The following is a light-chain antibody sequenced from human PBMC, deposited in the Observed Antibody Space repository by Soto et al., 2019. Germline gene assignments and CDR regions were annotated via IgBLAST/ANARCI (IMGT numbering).Light chain of an antibody. CDR1: SSDVGGYDY. CDR2: EVT. Sequence: QSALTRPASVSGSPGQSSTISCTGTSSDVGGYDYVSWYQQHPGKAPKLMFIEVTNRPSGVSNRSSGSKSGNTASLTISALRAEDEADYSCSSVRSTRTPPYVFGTGTKLAVL. V-gene: IGLV2-14*01. CDR3: SSVRSTRTPPYV. J-gene: IGLJ1*01.